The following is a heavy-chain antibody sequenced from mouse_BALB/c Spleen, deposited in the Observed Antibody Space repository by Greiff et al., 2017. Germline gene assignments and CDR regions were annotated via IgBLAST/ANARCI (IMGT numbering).Heavy chain of an antibody. J-gene: IGHJ3*01. CDR1: GFTFSSFG. Sequence: EVQGVESGGGLVQPGGSRKLSCAASGFTFSSFGMHWVRQAPEKGLEWVAYISSGSSTIYYADTVKGRFTISRDNPKNTLFLQMTSLRSEDTAMYYCASYGSSYWFDYWGQGTLVTVSA. CDR3: ASYGSSYWFDY. D-gene: IGHD1-1*01. V-gene: IGHV5-17*02. CDR2: ISSGSSTI.